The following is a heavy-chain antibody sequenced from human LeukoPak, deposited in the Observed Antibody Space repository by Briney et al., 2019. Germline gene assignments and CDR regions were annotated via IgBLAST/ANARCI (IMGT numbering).Heavy chain of an antibody. Sequence: RASVTVSCTASGYTFTGYYMHWVRQAPGQGLEWMGWINPNSGGTNYAQKFQGRVTMTRDTSISTAYMELSRLRSDDTAVYYCATSIAARRTYYYYGMDVWGQGTTVTVSS. D-gene: IGHD6-6*01. CDR2: INPNSGGT. J-gene: IGHJ6*02. CDR3: ATSIAARRTYYYYGMDV. CDR1: GYTFTGYY. V-gene: IGHV1-2*02.